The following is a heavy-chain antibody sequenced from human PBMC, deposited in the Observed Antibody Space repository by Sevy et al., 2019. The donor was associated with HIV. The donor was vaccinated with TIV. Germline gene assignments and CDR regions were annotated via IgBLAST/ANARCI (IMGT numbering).Heavy chain of an antibody. CDR2: INHSGST. CDR1: GGSFNGYY. J-gene: IGHJ5*02. Sequence: SETLSLTCAVYGGSFNGYYWNWIRHPPGKALEWIGEINHSGSTNYNPSLKSRVTISVDTSKNQFSLKLNSVTAADTAVYYCARAPPVVVVPGAPSWFDPWGQGTLVTVSS. V-gene: IGHV4-34*01. CDR3: ARAPPVVVVPGAPSWFDP. D-gene: IGHD2-2*01.